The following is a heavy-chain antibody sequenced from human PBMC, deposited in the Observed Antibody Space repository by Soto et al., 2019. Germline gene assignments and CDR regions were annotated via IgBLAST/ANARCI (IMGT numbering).Heavy chain of an antibody. CDR3: ARSAIIAGRFDY. CDR2: INPSGGSS. V-gene: IGHV1-46*01. Sequence: QVQLVQSEAEVKKPGASVKVSCKASGYTFTSYYMHWVRQAPGQGLEWMGIINPSGGSSSYAQKFQGRVTMTRDTSTSTFYMGLSSPRSEDTAVYYCARSAIIAGRFDYWGQGTLVTVSS. CDR1: GYTFTSYY. D-gene: IGHD6-13*01. J-gene: IGHJ4*02.